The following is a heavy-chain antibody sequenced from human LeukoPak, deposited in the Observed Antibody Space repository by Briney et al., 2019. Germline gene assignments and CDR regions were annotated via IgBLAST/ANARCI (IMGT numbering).Heavy chain of an antibody. J-gene: IGHJ3*02. D-gene: IGHD3-16*01. CDR2: IYSGGST. CDR3: AREVGGSAFDI. V-gene: IGHV3-53*04. Sequence: GGSLRLSCAASGFTVSSNYMSWVRQAPGKGLEWVSIIYSGGSTYYSDSVKGRFTISRHNSKNTLYLQMNSLITDDTAVDYCAREVGGSAFDIWGRGTMVTVSS. CDR1: GFTVSSNY.